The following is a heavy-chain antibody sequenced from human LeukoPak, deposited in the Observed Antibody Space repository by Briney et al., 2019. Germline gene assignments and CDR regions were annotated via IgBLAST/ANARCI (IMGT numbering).Heavy chain of an antibody. J-gene: IGHJ2*01. CDR1: GDSVSSNSVA. V-gene: IGHV6-1*01. Sequence: SQTLSLTCAISGDSVSSNSVAWNWIRQSPSRGLEWLGRTYYNSKWYNDYAVSVRSRITINPDTSKNQFSLQLNSVTPEDTAVYYCARWLGGDKWYFDLWGRGTLVTVSS. D-gene: IGHD6-19*01. CDR2: TYYNSKWYN. CDR3: ARWLGGDKWYFDL.